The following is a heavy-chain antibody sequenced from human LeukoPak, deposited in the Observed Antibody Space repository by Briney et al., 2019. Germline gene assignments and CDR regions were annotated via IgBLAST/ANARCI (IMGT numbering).Heavy chain of an antibody. CDR3: ARERGFYDFWSGPDY. J-gene: IGHJ4*02. Sequence: KTGGSLRLSCAASGFTFSDYYMSWIRQAPGKGLKWVSYISSSGSTIYYADSVKGRFTISRDNAKNSLYLQMNSLRAEDTAVYYCARERGFYDFWSGPDYWGQGTLVTVSS. CDR2: ISSSGSTI. CDR1: GFTFSDYY. V-gene: IGHV3-11*04. D-gene: IGHD3-3*01.